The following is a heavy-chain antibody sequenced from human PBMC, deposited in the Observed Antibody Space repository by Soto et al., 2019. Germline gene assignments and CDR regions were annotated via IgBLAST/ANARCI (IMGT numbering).Heavy chain of an antibody. Sequence: EVQLLESGGGLVQPGGSLRLSCAASGFTFSSYAMSWVRQAPGKGLEWVSAISGSGGSTYYADSVEGRFTISRDNSKNTLYLQMNSLRAEDTAVYYCARGREMATAPTFDYWGQGTLVTVSS. CDR1: GFTFSSYA. J-gene: IGHJ4*02. D-gene: IGHD4-4*01. CDR2: ISGSGGST. V-gene: IGHV3-23*01. CDR3: ARGREMATAPTFDY.